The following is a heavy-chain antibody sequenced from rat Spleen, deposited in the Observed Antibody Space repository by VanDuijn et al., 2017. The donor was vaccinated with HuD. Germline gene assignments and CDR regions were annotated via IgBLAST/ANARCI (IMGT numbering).Heavy chain of an antibody. CDR3: ARMGELPGVYVMAA. D-gene: IGHD1-4*01. Sequence: QVQLKESGPGLVQPSQTLSLTCTVSGFSLSSYGVIWVRQSPGKGLEWMGVIWSHGGTDYNSSIKSRLIISRDTSKSQVFLKMNSLQTEDTAMYFWARMGELPGVYVMAAWGQGASVTVSS. V-gene: IGHV2-13*01. CDR1: GFSLSSYG. CDR2: IWSHGGT. J-gene: IGHJ4*01.